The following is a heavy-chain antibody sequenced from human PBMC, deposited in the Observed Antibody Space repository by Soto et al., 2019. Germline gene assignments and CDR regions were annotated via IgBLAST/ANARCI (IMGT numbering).Heavy chain of an antibody. CDR1: GFTFSSYG. D-gene: IGHD3-9*01. V-gene: IGHV3-30*03. CDR3: STLDNIPFDY. CDR2: ISYDGSNK. Sequence: HPGGSLRLSCAASGFTFSSYGMHWVRQAPGKGLEWVAVISYDGSNKYYADSVKGRFTISRDNSKNTLYLQMNSLRAEDTAVYYCSTLDNIPFDYWGQGTLVTVSS. J-gene: IGHJ4*02.